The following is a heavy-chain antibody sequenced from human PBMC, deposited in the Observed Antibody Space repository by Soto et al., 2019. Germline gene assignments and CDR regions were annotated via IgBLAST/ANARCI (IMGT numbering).Heavy chain of an antibody. CDR1: GYSFTSYW. CDR3: ASRRDPTRLSSYYYYGMDV. CDR2: IDPSDSYT. V-gene: IGHV5-10-1*01. J-gene: IGHJ6*02. Sequence: GESLKISCKGSGYSFTSYWISWVRQMPGKGLEWMGRIDPSDSYTNYSPSFQGHVTISADKSISAAYLQWSSLKASDTAMYYCASRRDPTRLSSYYYYGMDVWGQGTTVTVSS.